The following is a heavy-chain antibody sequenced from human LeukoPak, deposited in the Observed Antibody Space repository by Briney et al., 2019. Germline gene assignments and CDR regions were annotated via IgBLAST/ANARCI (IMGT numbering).Heavy chain of an antibody. CDR2: IYYSGST. Sequence: SETLSLTCTVSGGSISSSSYYWGWIRQPPGKGLEWIGSIYYSGSTYYNPSLKSRVTISVDTSKNQFSLKLSSVTAADTAVYYCARGRGVRYGTKYYFDYWGQGTLVTVSS. J-gene: IGHJ4*02. CDR1: GGSISSSSYY. CDR3: ARGRGVRYGTKYYFDY. D-gene: IGHD3-9*01. V-gene: IGHV4-39*07.